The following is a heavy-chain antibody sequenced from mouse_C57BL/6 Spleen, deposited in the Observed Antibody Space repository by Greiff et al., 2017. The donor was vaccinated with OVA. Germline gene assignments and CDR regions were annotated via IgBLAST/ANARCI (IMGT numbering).Heavy chain of an antibody. D-gene: IGHD1-1*01. CDR2: IYPGDGDT. Sequence: VMLVESGPELVKPGASVKISCKASGYAFSSSWMNWVKQRPGKGLEWIGRIYPGDGDTNYNGKFKGKATLTADKSSSTAYMQLSSLTSEDSAVYFCARFNYGSSYDWYFDVWGTGTTVTVSS. CDR1: GYAFSSSW. CDR3: ARFNYGSSYDWYFDV. J-gene: IGHJ1*03. V-gene: IGHV1-82*01.